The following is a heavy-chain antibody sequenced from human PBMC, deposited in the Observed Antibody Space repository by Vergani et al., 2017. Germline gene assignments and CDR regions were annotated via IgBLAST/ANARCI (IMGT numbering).Heavy chain of an antibody. CDR3: ARRRRVVAATHSWFDP. J-gene: IGHJ5*02. D-gene: IGHD2-15*01. Sequence: QVQLVQSGAEVKKPGASVKVSCKASGYTFTSYYMHWVRQAPGQGLEWMGIINPNSGGTNYAQKFQGRVTMTRDTSISTAYMELSRLRSDDTAVYYCARRRRVVAATHSWFDPWGQGTLVTVSS. CDR2: INPNSGGT. CDR1: GYTFTSYY. V-gene: IGHV1-2*02.